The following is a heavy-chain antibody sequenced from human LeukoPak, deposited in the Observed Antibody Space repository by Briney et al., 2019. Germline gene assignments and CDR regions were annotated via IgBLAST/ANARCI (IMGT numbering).Heavy chain of an antibody. CDR2: ISWNSGSI. D-gene: IGHD3-10*01. J-gene: IGHJ6*03. V-gene: IGHV3-9*01. CDR3: ARDQSSRVRGVIIYYYYYMDV. Sequence: PGGSLRLSCAASGFTFDDYAMHWVRQAPGKGLEWVSGISWNSGSIGYADSVKGRFTVSRDNAKNVVYLQMNSLRAEDTAVYYCARDQSSRVRGVIIYYYYYMDVWGKGTTVTVSS. CDR1: GFTFDDYA.